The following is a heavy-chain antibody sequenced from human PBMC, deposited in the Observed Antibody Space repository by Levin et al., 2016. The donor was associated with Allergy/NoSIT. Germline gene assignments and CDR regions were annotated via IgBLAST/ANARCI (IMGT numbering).Heavy chain of an antibody. J-gene: IGHJ4*02. CDR2: INPSGGST. V-gene: IGHV1-46*01. Sequence: WVRQAPGQGLEWMGIINPSGGSTSYAQKFQGRVTMTRDTSTSTVYMELSSLRSEDTAVYYCASEPKPYYPSWGQGTLVTVSS. CDR3: ASEPKPYYPS. D-gene: IGHD1-26*01.